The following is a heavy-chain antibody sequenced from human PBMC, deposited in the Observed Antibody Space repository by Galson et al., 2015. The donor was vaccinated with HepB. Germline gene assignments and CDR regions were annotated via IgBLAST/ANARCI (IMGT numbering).Heavy chain of an antibody. CDR3: ARDVLWFGELLQVPDY. Sequence: SLRLSCAASGFTFSSYGMHWVRQAPGKGLEWVAVIWYDGSNKYYADSVKGRFTISRDNSKNTLYLQMNSLRAEDTAVYYCARDVLWFGELLQVPDYWGQGTLVTVSS. CDR2: IWYDGSNK. D-gene: IGHD3-10*01. V-gene: IGHV3-33*01. CDR1: GFTFSSYG. J-gene: IGHJ4*02.